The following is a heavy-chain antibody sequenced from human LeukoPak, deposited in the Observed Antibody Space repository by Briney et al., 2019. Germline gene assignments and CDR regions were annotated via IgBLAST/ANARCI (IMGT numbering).Heavy chain of an antibody. Sequence: GRSLRLSCAASGFTFSSYGMHWVRQAPGKGLEWVAVISYDGSNRYYADSVKGRFTISRDNSKNTLYLQMNSLRAEDTAVYYCAKEGGQQLVDHYHYGMDVWGQGTTVTVSS. CDR2: ISYDGSNR. CDR3: AKEGGQQLVDHYHYGMDV. D-gene: IGHD6-13*01. V-gene: IGHV3-30*18. J-gene: IGHJ6*02. CDR1: GFTFSSYG.